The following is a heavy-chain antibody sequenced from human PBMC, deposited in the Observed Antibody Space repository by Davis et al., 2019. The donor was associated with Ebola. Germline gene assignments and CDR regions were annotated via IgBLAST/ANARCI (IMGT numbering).Heavy chain of an antibody. Sequence: SVKVSCKASGYSFPTYGISWVRQAPGQGLEWMGRIIPILGIANYAQKFQGRVTITADKSTSTAYMELSSLRSEDTAVYYCAKDRNTPTVAGTSKIYYYYYGMDVWGQGTTVTVSS. CDR1: GYSFPTYG. V-gene: IGHV1-69*04. D-gene: IGHD6-19*01. J-gene: IGHJ6*02. CDR3: AKDRNTPTVAGTSKIYYYYYGMDV. CDR2: IIPILGIA.